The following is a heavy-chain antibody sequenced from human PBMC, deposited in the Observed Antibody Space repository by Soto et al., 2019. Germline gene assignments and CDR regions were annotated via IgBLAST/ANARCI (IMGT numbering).Heavy chain of an antibody. Sequence: SETLSLTCTVSGGSISSYYWSWIRQPPGKGLEWIGYIYYSGSTNYNPSLKSRVTISVDTSKNQFSLKLSSVTAADTAVYYCARSSVAGVYYYYYYGMDVWGQGTTVTVSS. J-gene: IGHJ6*02. CDR2: IYYSGST. CDR1: GGSISSYY. V-gene: IGHV4-59*08. CDR3: ARSSVAGVYYYYYYGMDV. D-gene: IGHD6-19*01.